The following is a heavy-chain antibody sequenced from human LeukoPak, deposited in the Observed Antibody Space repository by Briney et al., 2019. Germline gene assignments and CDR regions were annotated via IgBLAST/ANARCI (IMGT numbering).Heavy chain of an antibody. D-gene: IGHD5/OR15-5a*01. V-gene: IGHV3-30*19. J-gene: IGHJ3*02. CDR2: IQYDGSNE. CDR1: RFTFSSYG. Sequence: GGSLRLSCAASRFTFSSYGMHWVRQAPGKGLEWVAYIQYDGSNEQYADSVKGRFSISRDSSKNILYLQMNSLRAEDTAVYYCARNSVHDDSQSAFDIWGQGTMVTVSS. CDR3: ARNSVHDDSQSAFDI.